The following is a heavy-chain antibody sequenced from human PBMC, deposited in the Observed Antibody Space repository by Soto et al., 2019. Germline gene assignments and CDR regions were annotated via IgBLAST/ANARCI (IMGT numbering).Heavy chain of an antibody. CDR2: INHSGST. J-gene: IGHJ5*02. V-gene: IGHV4-34*01. D-gene: IGHD6-13*01. CDR1: GGSFSGYY. Sequence: QVQLQQWGAGLLKPSETLSLTCAVYGGSFSGYYWSWIRQPPGKGLEWLGEINHSGSTNYNPSLKSRVTISVDTSKNQFSLKLSSVTAADTAVYYCARGLQQQLVQGNWFDPWGQGTLVTVSS. CDR3: ARGLQQQLVQGNWFDP.